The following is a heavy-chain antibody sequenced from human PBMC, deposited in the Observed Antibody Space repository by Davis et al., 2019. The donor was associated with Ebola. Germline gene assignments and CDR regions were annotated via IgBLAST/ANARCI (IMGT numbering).Heavy chain of an antibody. Sequence: SVKVSCKASGGTFSSYAISWVRQAPGQGLEWMGGIIPIFGTANYAQKFQGRVTITADESTSTAYMELSSLRSEDTAVYYCARDRLKEYCSSTSCYMDSDFDPWGQGTLVTVSS. J-gene: IGHJ5*02. CDR1: GGTFSSYA. CDR2: IIPIFGTA. CDR3: ARDRLKEYCSSTSCYMDSDFDP. D-gene: IGHD2-2*02. V-gene: IGHV1-69*13.